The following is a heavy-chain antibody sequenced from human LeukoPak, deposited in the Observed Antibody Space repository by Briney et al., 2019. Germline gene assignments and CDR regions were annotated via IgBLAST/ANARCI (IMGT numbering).Heavy chain of an antibody. Sequence: GESLKISCKGSGYSFTSYWIGWVRQMPGTSLEWMGIIYPGDSDTRYSPSFQGQVTISADKSISTAYLQCSSLKASDTAMYYCARAYGSGSYCNCFDPWGQGTLVTVSS. CDR1: GYSFTSYW. V-gene: IGHV5-51*01. J-gene: IGHJ5*02. D-gene: IGHD3-10*01. CDR3: ARAYGSGSYCNCFDP. CDR2: IYPGDSDT.